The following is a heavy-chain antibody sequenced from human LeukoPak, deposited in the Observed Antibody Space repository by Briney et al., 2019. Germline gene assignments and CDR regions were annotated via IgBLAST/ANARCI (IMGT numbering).Heavy chain of an antibody. CDR2: MLYSGST. D-gene: IGHD6-13*01. Sequence: WVRQAPGKGLEWIGSMLYSGSTYYNPTLRSRVTLSVDMANNQFSLKLRSVTAADTSVYYCARLAAEYYYYMDVWGTGTAVTISS. CDR3: ARLAAEYYYYMDV. V-gene: IGHV4-39*01. J-gene: IGHJ6*03.